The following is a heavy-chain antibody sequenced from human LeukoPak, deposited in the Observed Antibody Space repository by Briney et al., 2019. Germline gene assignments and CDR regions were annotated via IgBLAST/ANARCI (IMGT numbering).Heavy chain of an antibody. CDR1: GGSISSYY. V-gene: IGHV4-59*12. J-gene: IGHJ4*02. CDR3: ARLDPDYYGSGSFDY. CDR2: IYYSGST. D-gene: IGHD3-10*01. Sequence: SETLSLTCTVSGGSISSYYWSWIRQPPGKGLEWIGYIYYSGSTYYNPSLKSRVTISVDTSKNQFSLKLSSVTAADTAVYYCARLDPDYYGSGSFDYWGQGTLVTVSS.